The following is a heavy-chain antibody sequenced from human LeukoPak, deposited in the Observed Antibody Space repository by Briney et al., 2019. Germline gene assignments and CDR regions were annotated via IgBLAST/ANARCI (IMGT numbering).Heavy chain of an antibody. D-gene: IGHD2-2*01. CDR3: GKDGYTYCSTTSCPIDY. J-gene: IGHJ4*02. Sequence: GGSLRLSCAASGYTFSTHAMSWVRQAPGKGLEWVSIIRGGGDNTYYADSVKGRFTISRDNSKNTLYLQMNSLRAEDTAVYYCGKDGYTYCSTTSCPIDYWGQGTLVTVSS. V-gene: IGHV3-23*01. CDR1: GYTFSTHA. CDR2: IRGGGDNT.